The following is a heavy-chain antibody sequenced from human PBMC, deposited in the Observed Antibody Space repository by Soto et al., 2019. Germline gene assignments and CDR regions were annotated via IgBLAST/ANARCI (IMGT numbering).Heavy chain of an antibody. D-gene: IGHD2-21*02. J-gene: IGHJ4*02. CDR2: ISYDGTNK. CDR3: AKAVPPFVVVTASDY. V-gene: IGHV3-30*18. Sequence: QVQLVESGGGVVQPGRSLRLSCAASGFTFRNFGMHWVRQAPGKGLEWVAVISYDGTNKYYADSVKGRFTISRDNSKNTLYLQINSLRAEDTAVHYCAKAVPPFVVVTASDYWGQGTLVTVSS. CDR1: GFTFRNFG.